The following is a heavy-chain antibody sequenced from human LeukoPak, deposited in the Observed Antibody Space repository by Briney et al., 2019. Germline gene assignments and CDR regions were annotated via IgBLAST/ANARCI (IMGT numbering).Heavy chain of an antibody. D-gene: IGHD3-16*01. J-gene: IGHJ4*02. CDR1: GFTISSYW. CDR2: INPAGSVT. Sequence: GGSLRLSCSASGFTISSYWMHSVRQAPGKGLVWVSRINPAGSVTNHADSVRGRFTISRDTATNTLYLEMNSLRAEDTAVYYCSRDFVGAEDYWGQGTLVTVSS. V-gene: IGHV3-74*01. CDR3: SRDFVGAEDY.